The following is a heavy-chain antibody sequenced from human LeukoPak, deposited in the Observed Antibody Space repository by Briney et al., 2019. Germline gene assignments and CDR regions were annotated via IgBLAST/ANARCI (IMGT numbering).Heavy chain of an antibody. CDR3: ASQGGSYGPYHYYYMDV. D-gene: IGHD5-18*01. CDR2: INPNSGGT. J-gene: IGHJ6*03. V-gene: IGHV1-2*02. Sequence: ASVKVSCTASGYTFTGYYMHWVRQAPGQGLEWMGWINPNSGGTNYAQKFQGRVTMTRDTSISTAYMELSRLRSDDTAVYYCASQGGSYGPYHYYYMDVWGKGTTVTISS. CDR1: GYTFTGYY.